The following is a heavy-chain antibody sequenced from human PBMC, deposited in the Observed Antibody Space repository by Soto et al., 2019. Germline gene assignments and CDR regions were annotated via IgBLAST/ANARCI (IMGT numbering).Heavy chain of an antibody. Sequence: LRLSCAASGFTFSSYGMHWVRQAPGKGLEWVAVISYDGSNKYYADSVKGRFTISRDNSKNTLYLQMNSLRAEDTAVYYCAKTLGSSWYDYYYYYGMDVWGQGXTVPVYS. CDR2: ISYDGSNK. CDR1: GFTFSSYG. D-gene: IGHD6-13*01. V-gene: IGHV3-30*18. CDR3: AKTLGSSWYDYYYYYGMDV. J-gene: IGHJ6*02.